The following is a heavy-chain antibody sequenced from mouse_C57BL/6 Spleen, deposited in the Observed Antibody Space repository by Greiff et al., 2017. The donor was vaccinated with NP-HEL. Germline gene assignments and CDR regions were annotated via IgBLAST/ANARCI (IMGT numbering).Heavy chain of an antibody. CDR2: INPNNGGT. Sequence: EVQLQESGPELVKPGASVKMSCKASGYTFTDYNMHWVKQSHGKSLEWIGYINPNNGGTSYNQKFKGKATLTVNKSSSAAYMELRSLTSEDSAVYYCARGNYYYGSSYDYWGQGTTLTVSS. CDR3: ARGNYYYGSSYDY. J-gene: IGHJ2*01. D-gene: IGHD1-1*01. V-gene: IGHV1-22*01. CDR1: GYTFTDYN.